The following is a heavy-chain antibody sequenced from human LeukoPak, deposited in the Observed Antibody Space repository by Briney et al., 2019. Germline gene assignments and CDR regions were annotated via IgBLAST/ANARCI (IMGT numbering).Heavy chain of an antibody. CDR3: ARGGYCSSTSCYTYYYYYGMDV. CDR2: INPSGGST. J-gene: IGHJ6*02. V-gene: IGHV1-46*01. D-gene: IGHD2-2*02. CDR1: GYTFTGYY. Sequence: EASVTVSCKASGYTFTGYYMHWVRQAPGQGLEWMGIINPSGGSTSYAQKFQGRVTMTRDTSTSTVYMELSSLRSEDTAVYYCARGGYCSSTSCYTYYYYYGMDVWGQGTTVTVSS.